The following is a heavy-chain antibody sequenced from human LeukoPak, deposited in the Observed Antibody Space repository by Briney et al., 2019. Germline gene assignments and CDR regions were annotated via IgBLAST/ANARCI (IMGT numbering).Heavy chain of an antibody. V-gene: IGHV4-59*01. Sequence: SETLSLTCTVSGGSISSYYWTWIRQPPGKALEWIGYIYYSGSTKYNPSLKSRVTISVDTSRNQFSLKLRSVNAADTAVYYCARGGYYGSGNDFRFDPWGQGTLVTVSS. J-gene: IGHJ5*02. D-gene: IGHD3-10*01. CDR1: GGSISSYY. CDR3: ARGGYYGSGNDFRFDP. CDR2: IYYSGST.